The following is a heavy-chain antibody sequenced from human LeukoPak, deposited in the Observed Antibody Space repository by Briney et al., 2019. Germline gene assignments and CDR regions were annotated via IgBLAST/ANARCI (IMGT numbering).Heavy chain of an antibody. J-gene: IGHJ5*02. Sequence: GGSLRLSCAASGFSFSSYAMSWVGQAPGKGLEWVSAISGSGGSTYYADSVKGRFTISRDNSKNTLYLQMNSLRAEDTAVYYCAKDFVLWFGESLYPWGQGTLVTVSS. CDR1: GFSFSSYA. CDR2: ISGSGGST. CDR3: AKDFVLWFGESLYP. V-gene: IGHV3-23*01. D-gene: IGHD3-10*01.